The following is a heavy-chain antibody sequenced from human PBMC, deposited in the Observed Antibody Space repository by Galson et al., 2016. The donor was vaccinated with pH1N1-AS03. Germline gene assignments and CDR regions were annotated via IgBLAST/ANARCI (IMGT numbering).Heavy chain of an antibody. Sequence: SLRLSCAASGFSFSSYAMSWVRQAPGKGLEWISGISASGGSTNYVESVKGRFTISRDNSRNTLDLRMNSLRADDTAIYYCAKGMTKVTSIYGMDVWGQGTTVSVSS. CDR2: ISASGGST. CDR1: GFSFSSYA. CDR3: AKGMTKVTSIYGMDV. V-gene: IGHV3-23*01. J-gene: IGHJ6*02. D-gene: IGHD4-17*01.